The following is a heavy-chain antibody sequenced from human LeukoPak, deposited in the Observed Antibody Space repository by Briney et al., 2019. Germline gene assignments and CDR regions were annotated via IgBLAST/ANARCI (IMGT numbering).Heavy chain of an antibody. CDR3: ARDRAEGSSSWFHFDY. CDR2: ISSSSSYI. D-gene: IGHD6-13*01. V-gene: IGHV3-21*01. Sequence: GGSLRLSCAASGFTSSSYSMNWVRQAPGKGLEWVSSISSSSSYIYYADSVKGRFTISRDNAKNSLYLQMNSLRAEDTAVYYCARDRAEGSSSWFHFDYWGQGTLVTVSS. CDR1: GFTSSSYS. J-gene: IGHJ4*02.